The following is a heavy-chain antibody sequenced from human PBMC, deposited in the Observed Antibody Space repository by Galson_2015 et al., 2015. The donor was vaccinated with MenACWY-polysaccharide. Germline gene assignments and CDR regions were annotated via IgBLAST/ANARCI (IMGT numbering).Heavy chain of an antibody. Sequence: IGYMSYSGRAHSNPSLKSRVTISLDTSENQFSLRLTSVTAADTAIYYCAREPTYSGSFGWFDPWGQGTLVTVSS. J-gene: IGHJ5*02. CDR3: AREPTYSGSFGWFDP. CDR2: MSYSGRA. V-gene: IGHV4-59*01. D-gene: IGHD1-26*01.